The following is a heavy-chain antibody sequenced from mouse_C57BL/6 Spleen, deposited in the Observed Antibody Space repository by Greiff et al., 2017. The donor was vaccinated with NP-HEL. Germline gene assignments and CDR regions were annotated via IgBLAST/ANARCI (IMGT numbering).Heavy chain of an antibody. J-gene: IGHJ2*01. Sequence: EVKLMESGGDLVKPGGSLKLSCAASGFTFSSYGMSWVRQTPDKRLEWVATISSGGSYTYYPDSVKGRFTISRDNAKNTLYLQMSSLKSEDTAMYYCARLGLGGYYFDYWGQGTTLTVSS. CDR3: ARLGLGGYYFDY. CDR2: ISSGGSYT. V-gene: IGHV5-6*01. D-gene: IGHD3-3*01. CDR1: GFTFSSYG.